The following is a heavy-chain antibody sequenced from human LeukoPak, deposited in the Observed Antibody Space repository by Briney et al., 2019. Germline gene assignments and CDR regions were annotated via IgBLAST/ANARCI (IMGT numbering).Heavy chain of an antibody. Sequence: SETLSLTCTVSGGSISSSSYYWGWIRQPPGKGLEWIGSIYYSGSTYYNPSLKSRVTISVDTSKNQFSLKLSSVTAADTAVYYCARPDVVAATPYDAFDIWGQGTMVTVSP. D-gene: IGHD2-15*01. CDR2: IYYSGST. J-gene: IGHJ3*02. CDR1: GGSISSSSYY. CDR3: ARPDVVAATPYDAFDI. V-gene: IGHV4-39*01.